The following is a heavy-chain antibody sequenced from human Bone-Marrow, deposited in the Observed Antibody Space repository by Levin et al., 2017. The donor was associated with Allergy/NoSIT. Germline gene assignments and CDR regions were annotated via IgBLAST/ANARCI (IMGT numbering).Heavy chain of an antibody. CDR2: IRNEANGYTT. J-gene: IGHJ6*02. CDR3: ALTTQYNFVDYGLDV. CDR1: GVSFSDHH. V-gene: IGHV3-72*01. D-gene: IGHD1-20*01. Sequence: GESLKISCAVSGVSFSDHHMDWVRQAPGKGLEWVGRIRNEANGYTTEYATSVEGRFVVSRDDSRSSLFLQMNSLKTDDTAVYYCALTTQYNFVDYGLDVWVQGTTVTVSS.